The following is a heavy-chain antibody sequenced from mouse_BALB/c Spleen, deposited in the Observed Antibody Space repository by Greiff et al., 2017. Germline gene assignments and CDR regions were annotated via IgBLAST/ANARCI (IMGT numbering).Heavy chain of an antibody. Sequence: QVQLKESGPGLVAPSQSLSITCTVSGFSLTGYGVNWVRQPPGKGLEWLGMIWGDGSTDYNSALKSRLSISKDNSKSQVFLKMNSLQTDDTARYYCARAGDYGSSYYFDYWGQGTTLTVSS. CDR1: GFSLTGYG. CDR3: ARAGDYGSSYYFDY. J-gene: IGHJ2*01. V-gene: IGHV2-6-7*01. D-gene: IGHD1-1*01. CDR2: IWGDGST.